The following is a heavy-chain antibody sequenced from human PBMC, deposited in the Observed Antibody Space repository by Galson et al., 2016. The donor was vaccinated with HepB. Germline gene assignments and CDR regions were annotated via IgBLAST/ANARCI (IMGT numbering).Heavy chain of an antibody. V-gene: IGHV3-74*01. J-gene: IGHJ5*02. CDR2: INSDGTIS. D-gene: IGHD4-23*01. Sequence: SLRLSCAASGFAFSSHWMHWVRQDLGKGLVWVSRINSDGTISNYAASVTGRFTISRDNAKNTLYLQINSLRAEDTAVYFCVRDHSVVPTTAYNWFDPWGRGTLVTVSS. CDR3: VRDHSVVPTTAYNWFDP. CDR1: GFAFSSHW.